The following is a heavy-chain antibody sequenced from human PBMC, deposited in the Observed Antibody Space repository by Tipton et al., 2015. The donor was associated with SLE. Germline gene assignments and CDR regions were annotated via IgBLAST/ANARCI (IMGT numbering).Heavy chain of an antibody. CDR3: AREAYYYYDSSGYYRPFDY. D-gene: IGHD3-22*01. CDR1: GGSFSGYY. CDR2: IYTSGST. V-gene: IGHV4-4*09. J-gene: IGHJ4*02. Sequence: TLSLTCAVYGGSFSGYYWSWIRQPAGKGLEWIGYIYTSGSTNYNPSLKSRVTISVDTSKNQFSLKLSSVTAADTAVYYCAREAYYYYDSSGYYRPFDYWGQGTLVTVSS.